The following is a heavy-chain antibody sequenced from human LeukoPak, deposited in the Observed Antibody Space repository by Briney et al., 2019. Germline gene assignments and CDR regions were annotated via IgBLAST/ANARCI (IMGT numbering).Heavy chain of an antibody. Sequence: PGGSLRLSCAASGFTFSSYGMHWVRQAPGKGLEWVAVISYDGSNKYYADSVKGRFTISRDNSKNTLYLQMNSLRAEDTAVYYCVTSSSGDYFDYWGQGTLVTVSS. D-gene: IGHD6-13*01. J-gene: IGHJ4*02. CDR2: ISYDGSNK. CDR1: GFTFSSYG. V-gene: IGHV3-30*03. CDR3: VTSSSGDYFDY.